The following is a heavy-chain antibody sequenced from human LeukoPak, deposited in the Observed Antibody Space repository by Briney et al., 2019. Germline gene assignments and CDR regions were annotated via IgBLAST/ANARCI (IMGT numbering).Heavy chain of an antibody. CDR1: GRSISSSSYS. CDR2: IYYSGST. J-gene: IGHJ6*03. V-gene: IGHV4-39*01. Sequence: SETLSLTCTVSGRSISSSSYSWGWIRQPPGNGLERIGSIYYSGSTYYNPSLKSRVTISVDTSKNQFSLKLSSVTAADTAVYYCARVPRGYYDSSGYYYYYYYMDDWGKGTTVTVSS. D-gene: IGHD3-22*01. CDR3: ARVPRGYYDSSGYYYYYYYMDD.